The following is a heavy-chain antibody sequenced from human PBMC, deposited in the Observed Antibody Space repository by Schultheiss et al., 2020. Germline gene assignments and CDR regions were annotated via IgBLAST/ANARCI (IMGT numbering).Heavy chain of an antibody. D-gene: IGHD3-22*01. CDR1: GGSFSGYY. Sequence: SETLSLTCAVYGGSFSGYYWSWIRQPPGKGLEWIGEINHSGSTNYNPSLKSRVTISVDTSKNQFSLKLSSVTAADTAVYYCAREYYYDSSGHGEGYYFDYWGQGTLVTVSS. CDR3: AREYYYDSSGHGEGYYFDY. CDR2: INHSGST. J-gene: IGHJ4*02. V-gene: IGHV4-34*01.